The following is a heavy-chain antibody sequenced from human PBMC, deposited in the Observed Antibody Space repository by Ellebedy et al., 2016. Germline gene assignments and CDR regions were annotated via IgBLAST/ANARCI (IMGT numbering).Heavy chain of an antibody. D-gene: IGHD2-2*01. CDR1: GSTFSGYT. Sequence: GESLKISXAASGSTFSGYTMNWVRQAPGKGLEWVATISANGDKRDLADSVQGRFTVSRDNFRNTLHLQMNNLRGEDTAVYYCRQGHYADYWGQGTLVTVSS. CDR2: ISANGDKR. J-gene: IGHJ4*02. CDR3: RQGHYADY. V-gene: IGHV3-23*01.